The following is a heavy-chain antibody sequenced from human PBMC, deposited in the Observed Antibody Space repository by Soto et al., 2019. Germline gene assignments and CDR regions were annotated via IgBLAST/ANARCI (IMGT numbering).Heavy chain of an antibody. D-gene: IGHD3-16*01. CDR1: GGSISSGDYY. CDR2: IYYSGST. V-gene: IGHV4-30-4*01. CDR3: ASGGGTEEPWFDP. Sequence: TLSLTCTVSGGSISSGDYYWSWIRQPPGKGLEWIGYIYYSGSTYYNPSLKSRVTISVDTSKNQFSLKLSSVTAADTAVYYCASGGGTEEPWFDPWGQGTLVTVSS. J-gene: IGHJ5*02.